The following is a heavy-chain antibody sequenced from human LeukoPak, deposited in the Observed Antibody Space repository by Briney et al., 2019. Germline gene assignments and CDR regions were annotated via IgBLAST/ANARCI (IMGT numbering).Heavy chain of an antibody. Sequence: PGGSLTLSCAASGFTVSSYAMSWVRQPPGKGLEWVSSISGRGGSRHYADSVTGRFTISRDNSKNTQYLQMNSLRADDTGVYYCAKDNRGRYFDWLFDYWGQGTLVTVSS. CDR3: AKDNRGRYFDWLFDY. V-gene: IGHV3-23*01. D-gene: IGHD3-9*01. CDR2: ISGRGGSR. J-gene: IGHJ4*02. CDR1: GFTVSSYA.